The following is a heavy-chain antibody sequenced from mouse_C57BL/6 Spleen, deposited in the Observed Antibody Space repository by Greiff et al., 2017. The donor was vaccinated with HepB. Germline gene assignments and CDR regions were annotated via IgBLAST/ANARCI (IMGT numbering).Heavy chain of an antibody. CDR3: ARGEYDYDGGNFDD. J-gene: IGHJ2*01. CDR1: GYTFTSYW. V-gene: IGHV1-55*01. D-gene: IGHD2-4*01. CDR2: IYPGSGST. Sequence: VQLQQPGAELVKPGASVKMSCKASGYTFTSYWITWVKQRPGQGLEWIGDIYPGSGSTNYNEKFKSKATLTVDTSSSTAYMQLSSLTSEDSAVYYCARGEYDYDGGNFDDWGQGTTLTVSS.